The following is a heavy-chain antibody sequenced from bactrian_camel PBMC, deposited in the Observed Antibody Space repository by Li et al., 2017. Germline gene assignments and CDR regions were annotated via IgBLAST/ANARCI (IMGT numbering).Heavy chain of an antibody. D-gene: IGHD3*01. V-gene: IGHV3-2*01. CDR2: INGDGTNT. CDR1: GFTFGDHG. J-gene: IGHJ4*01. Sequence: VQLVESGGDLVHPGGSLRLSCAATGFTFGDHGMRWVRQAPGKGLEWVSSINGDGTNTVYLDSVKDRFTVSRDNSKNTVYLQMNNVKTEDTAMYYCVKGNGRWVYEFMYLGQGTQVTVS. CDR3: VKGNGRWVYEFMY.